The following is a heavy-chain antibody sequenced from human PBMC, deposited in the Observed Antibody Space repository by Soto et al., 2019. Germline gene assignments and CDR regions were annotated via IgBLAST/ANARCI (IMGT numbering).Heavy chain of an antibody. J-gene: IGHJ6*02. V-gene: IGHV5-10-1*01. D-gene: IGHD4-17*01. CDR3: ARLFKPYGDPQPYGMDV. CDR1: GYSFTSYL. Sequence: PXESLKISLKGSGYSFTSYLVIWVRQMPGKGLEWMGRIDPSDSYTNYSPSFQGHVTISADKSISTAYLQWSSLKASDTAMYYCARLFKPYGDPQPYGMDVWGQGTTVTVPS. CDR2: IDPSDSYT.